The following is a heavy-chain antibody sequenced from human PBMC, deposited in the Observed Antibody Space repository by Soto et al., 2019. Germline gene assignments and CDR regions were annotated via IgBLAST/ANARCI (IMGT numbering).Heavy chain of an antibody. V-gene: IGHV3-23*01. J-gene: IGHJ6*03. D-gene: IGHD3-3*01. CDR2: ISGSGGST. CDR3: AKDYDFWSGYFPGYMDV. CDR1: GFTFSSYA. Sequence: PGGSLRLSCAASGFTFSSYAMSWVRQAPGKGLEWVSAISGSGGSTYYADSVKGRFTISRDNSKNTLYLQMNSLRAEDTAVYYCAKDYDFWSGYFPGYMDVWGKGTTVTVSS.